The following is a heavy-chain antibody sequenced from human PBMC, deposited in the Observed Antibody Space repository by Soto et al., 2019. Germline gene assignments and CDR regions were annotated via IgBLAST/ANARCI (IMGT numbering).Heavy chain of an antibody. CDR1: GFTVSSNH. J-gene: IGHJ4*02. D-gene: IGHD6-6*01. CDR2: IYSGGST. CDR3: ARVKKLAAPNGGYYFDY. Sequence: EVQLVESGGVLVQPGGSLRLSCAASGFTVSSNHMSWVRQAPGKGLEWVAVIYSGGSTYYADSVKGRFTSSRHNSKNTLYPQRNRLTAEDTVVYYCARVKKLAAPNGGYYFDYWGQVSLVTVSS. V-gene: IGHV3-53*04.